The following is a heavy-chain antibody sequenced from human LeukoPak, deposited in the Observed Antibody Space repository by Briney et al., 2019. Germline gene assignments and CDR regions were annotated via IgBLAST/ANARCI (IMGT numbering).Heavy chain of an antibody. CDR1: GDSVSSNSAA. Sequence: SQTLSLTCAISGDSVSSNSAAWNWIRQPPSRGLEWLGRTYYRSKWYNDYAVSVKSRITINPDTSKNQFSLQLNSVTPEDTAVYYCARDQGIAVAGLDYWGQGTLVTVSS. CDR3: ARDQGIAVAGLDY. J-gene: IGHJ4*02. V-gene: IGHV6-1*01. CDR2: TYYRSKWYN. D-gene: IGHD6-19*01.